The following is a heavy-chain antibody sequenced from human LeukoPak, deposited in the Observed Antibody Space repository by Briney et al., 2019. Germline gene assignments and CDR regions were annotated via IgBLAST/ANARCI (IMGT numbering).Heavy chain of an antibody. J-gene: IGHJ4*02. Sequence: GASVKVSCKASGYTFTGYYMHWVRQAPGQGLEWMGWINPNSGGTNYAQKFQGWVTVTRDTSISTAYMELSRLRSDDTAVYYCARPLLGIGDYYDSSGYYSLDYWGQGTLVTVSS. V-gene: IGHV1-2*04. CDR3: ARPLLGIGDYYDSSGYYSLDY. CDR1: GYTFTGYY. D-gene: IGHD3-22*01. CDR2: INPNSGGT.